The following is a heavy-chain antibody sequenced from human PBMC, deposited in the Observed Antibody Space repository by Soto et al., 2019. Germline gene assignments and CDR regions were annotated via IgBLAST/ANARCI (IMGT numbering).Heavy chain of an antibody. CDR3: ARATYDSSGYYPKFDY. D-gene: IGHD3-22*01. J-gene: IGHJ4*02. CDR2: IYPGDSDT. CDR1: VYSFTSYW. V-gene: IGHV5-51*01. Sequence: GESLKISCKGSVYSFTSYWIGWVRQMPGKGLEWMGIIYPGDSDTRYSPSFQGQVTISADKSISTAYLQWSSLKASDTAMYYCARATYDSSGYYPKFDYWGQGTLVTVSS.